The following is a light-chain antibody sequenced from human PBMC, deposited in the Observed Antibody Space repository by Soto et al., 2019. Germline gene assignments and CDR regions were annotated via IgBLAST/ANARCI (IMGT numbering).Light chain of an antibody. CDR3: QQYNSYSGT. CDR2: DAS. V-gene: IGKV1-5*01. CDR1: QSISSW. J-gene: IGKJ1*01. Sequence: GDRVTITCRASQSISSWLAWYQQKPGKAPKLLIYDASSLEGGVPSRFSGSGSGTEFTLTISSLQPDDFATYYCQQYNSYSGTFGQGTKVDIK.